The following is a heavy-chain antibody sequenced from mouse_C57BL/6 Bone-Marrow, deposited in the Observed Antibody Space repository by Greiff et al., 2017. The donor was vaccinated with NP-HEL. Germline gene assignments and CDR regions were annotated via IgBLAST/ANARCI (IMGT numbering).Heavy chain of an antibody. CDR3: AREGLRRGYYFDY. D-gene: IGHD2-4*01. CDR2: IYPGDGDT. V-gene: IGHV1-80*01. CDR1: GYAFSSYW. Sequence: VMLVESGAELVKPGASVKISCKASGYAFSSYWMNWVKQRPGKGLEWIGQIYPGDGDTNYNGKFKGKATLTADKSSSTAYMQLSSLTSEDSAVYFCAREGLRRGYYFDYWGQGTTLTVSS. J-gene: IGHJ2*01.